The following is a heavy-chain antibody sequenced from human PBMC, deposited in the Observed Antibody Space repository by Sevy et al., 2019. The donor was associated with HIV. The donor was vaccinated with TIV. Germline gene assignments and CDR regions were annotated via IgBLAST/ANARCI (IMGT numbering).Heavy chain of an antibody. J-gene: IGHJ4*02. CDR3: ALGIAAGVDY. CDR2: MSPRNGMT. CDR1: GYTFTSLD. V-gene: IGHV1-8*01. Sequence: ASVKVSCKTSGYTFTSLDINWVRQASGQGLEWMGWMSPRNGMTGYEGSFQGRVTMSADTSTGTAYMELSSLTSDDTAVYYCALGIAAGVDYWGQGTLVTVSS. D-gene: IGHD6-25*01.